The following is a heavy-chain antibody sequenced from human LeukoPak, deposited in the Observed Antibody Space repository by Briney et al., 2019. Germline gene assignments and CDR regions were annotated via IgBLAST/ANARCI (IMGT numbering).Heavy chain of an antibody. J-gene: IGHJ4*02. CDR3: ARDSGDGIEGFWQIIDY. Sequence: ASVKVSCKASGYTFTGYYMHWVRQAPGQGLEWMGWINPNSGGTNYAQKFQGRVTMTRDTSISTAYMELSRLRSDDTAVYYCARDSGDGIEGFWQIIDYWGQGTLVTVSS. D-gene: IGHD2-21*01. V-gene: IGHV1-2*02. CDR1: GYTFTGYY. CDR2: INPNSGGT.